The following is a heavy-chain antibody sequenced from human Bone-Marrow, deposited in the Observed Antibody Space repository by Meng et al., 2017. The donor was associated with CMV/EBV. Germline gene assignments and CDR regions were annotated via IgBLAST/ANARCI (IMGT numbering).Heavy chain of an antibody. Sequence: ASVKVSCKASGYTFTSYGISWVRQAPGQGLEWMGWISVYNGNTNYAQKFQGRVTMTTDTSTTTAYMELRSLRSDDTAVYYCARDVRFSSSWYGSDYWAQGTLATVSS. D-gene: IGHD6-13*01. V-gene: IGHV1-18*01. CDR3: ARDVRFSSSWYGSDY. CDR2: ISVYNGNT. J-gene: IGHJ4*02. CDR1: GYTFTSYG.